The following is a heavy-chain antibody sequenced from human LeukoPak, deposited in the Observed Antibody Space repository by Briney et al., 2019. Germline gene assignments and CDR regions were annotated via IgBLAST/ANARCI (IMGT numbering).Heavy chain of an antibody. J-gene: IGHJ4*02. CDR2: ISYDGSNK. V-gene: IGHV3-30*04. Sequence: PGGSLRLSCAASGFTFSSYAMHWVRQAPGKGLEWVAVISYDGSNKYYADSVKGRFTISRDNPKNTLYLQMNSLRAEDTAVYYCAKKSGYGSGSYTDYWGQGTLVTVSS. D-gene: IGHD3-10*01. CDR1: GFTFSSYA. CDR3: AKKSGYGSGSYTDY.